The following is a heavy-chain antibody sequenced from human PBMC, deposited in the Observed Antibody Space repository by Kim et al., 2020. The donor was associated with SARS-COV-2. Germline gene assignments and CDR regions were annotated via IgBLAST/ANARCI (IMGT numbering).Heavy chain of an antibody. CDR2: TYWDDDK. Sequence: SGPTLVNPTQTLTLTCTFSGFSLSTSGVGVGWIRQPPGKALEWLALTYWDDDKRYSPSLKNRLTITKDTSKNQVVLTMTNMDPVDTATYYCAHSVERSVDYYDSSGYSDSGLFDYWGQGTLVTVSS. V-gene: IGHV2-5*02. CDR3: AHSVERSVDYYDSSGYSDSGLFDY. J-gene: IGHJ4*02. CDR1: GFSLSTSGVG. D-gene: IGHD3-22*01.